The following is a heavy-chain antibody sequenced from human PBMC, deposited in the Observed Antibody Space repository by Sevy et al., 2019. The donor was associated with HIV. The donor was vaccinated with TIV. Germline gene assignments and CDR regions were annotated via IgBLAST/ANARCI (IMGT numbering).Heavy chain of an antibody. D-gene: IGHD2-21*01. J-gene: IGHJ6*03. CDR2: IYHSGNT. CDR3: ATLGAYGGNSDYYYMDV. Sequence: SETLSLTCAVSGYSISNGYYWSWIQQSPGKGLEWIESIYHSGNTYNNPSLKSRVTLSVDTSKNQFSVKVTSVTAADTAVYYGATLGAYGGNSDYYYMDVWGKGATVTVFS. CDR1: GYSISNGYY. V-gene: IGHV4-38-2*01.